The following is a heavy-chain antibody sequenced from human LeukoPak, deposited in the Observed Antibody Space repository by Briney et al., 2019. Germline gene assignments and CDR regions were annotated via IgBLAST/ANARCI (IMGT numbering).Heavy chain of an antibody. CDR3: ARVGHIAAAGTYDY. D-gene: IGHD6-13*01. J-gene: IGHJ4*02. CDR1: GGSISSSSAY. CDR2: IYYSKNT. V-gene: IGHV4-39*01. Sequence: ETLSLTCTVSGGSISSSSAYWGWIRQPPGKGLEWIGSIYYSKNTYYNPSLKSRVTISADTSKNQFSLTLGSVSATDTAVYYCARVGHIAAAGTYDYWGQGTLVTVSS.